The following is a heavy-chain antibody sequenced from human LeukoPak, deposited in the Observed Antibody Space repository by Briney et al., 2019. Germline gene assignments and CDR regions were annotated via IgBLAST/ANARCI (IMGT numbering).Heavy chain of an antibody. Sequence: SETLSLTCIVSGDSISSTSYYWAWLRQPPGKGLEWIGMIFYSGSAYYTPSLRGRVTLSVDTSRNQFSLNLISVTAADTGVYFCARQQSGTSLFDPWGQGTLVTVSS. CDR3: ARQQSGTSLFDP. CDR2: IFYSGSA. J-gene: IGHJ5*02. CDR1: GDSISSTSYY. D-gene: IGHD5-12*01. V-gene: IGHV4-39*01.